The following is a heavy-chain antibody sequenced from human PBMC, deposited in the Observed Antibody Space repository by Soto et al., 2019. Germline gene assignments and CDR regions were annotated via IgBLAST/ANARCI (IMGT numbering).Heavy chain of an antibody. V-gene: IGHV1-18*04. J-gene: IGHJ4*02. CDR3: AGDFTGWPPDGVDS. CDR1: GYTFTGYY. Sequence: ASVKVSCKAAGYTFTGYYMHWVRQAPGQGLEWMGWISAYNGNTNYAQNLRGRVTMTTDTSTSTAYMELGRLTSDDTSVYYCAGDFTGWPPDGVDSWGQGTLVTVSS. CDR2: ISAYNGNT. D-gene: IGHD3-16*01.